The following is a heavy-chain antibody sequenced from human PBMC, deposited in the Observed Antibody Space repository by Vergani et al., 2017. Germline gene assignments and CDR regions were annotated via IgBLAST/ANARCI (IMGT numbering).Heavy chain of an antibody. J-gene: IGHJ4*02. D-gene: IGHD4-17*01. CDR1: GFSLSNASMR. Sequence: QVTLQESGPVLVKPPETLTLTCTVSGFSLSNASMRVSWIRQPPGKALEWLAHIFSNDAKSYTTSLKSRLPSSKDTSKSQVVLTMTNMDPVDTATYYCARFGYGDYVGYYFDDWGQGTLVTVSS. CDR3: ARFGYGDYVGYYFDD. V-gene: IGHV2-26*01. CDR2: IFSNDAK.